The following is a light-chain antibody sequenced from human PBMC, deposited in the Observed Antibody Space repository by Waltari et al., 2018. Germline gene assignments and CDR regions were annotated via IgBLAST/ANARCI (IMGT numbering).Light chain of an antibody. CDR3: SSKTTDNNVDVV. Sequence: QSALTQPASVSGSPGQSVTISCGGTNSDIGYYNFVSWYQQHPGKAPKLLIYKVPYRPSGVSDRFACSKSGNTASLTISGLQFEDEADYYCSSKTTDNNVDVVFGGGTQLNV. J-gene: IGLJ2*01. CDR2: KVP. V-gene: IGLV2-14*03. CDR1: NSDIGYYNF.